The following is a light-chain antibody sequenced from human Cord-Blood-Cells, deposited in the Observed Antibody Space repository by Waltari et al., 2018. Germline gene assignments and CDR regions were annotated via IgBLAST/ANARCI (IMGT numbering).Light chain of an antibody. V-gene: IGLV1-40*01. Sequence: QSVLTQPPSVSGAPGQRVTISCTGSSSNIGAGYDVHWYQQLPGTAPKLLSYSNSNRPSGVPDRFSGSKSGTSASLAITGLQAEEEADYYCQSYDSSLSVVFGGGTKLTVL. J-gene: IGLJ2*01. CDR3: QSYDSSLSVV. CDR1: SSNIGAGYD. CDR2: SNS.